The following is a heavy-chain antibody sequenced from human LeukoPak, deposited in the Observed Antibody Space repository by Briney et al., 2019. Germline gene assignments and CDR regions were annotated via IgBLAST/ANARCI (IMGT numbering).Heavy chain of an antibody. Sequence: SETLSLTCTVSGGSISSYYWSWIRQPPGKGLEWIGYIYYSGSTNYNPSLKSRVTKSVDTSKNQFSLKLSSVTAADTAVYYCARHLHYYGSYFDYWGQGTLVTVSS. CDR2: IYYSGST. CDR1: GGSISSYY. D-gene: IGHD3-10*01. CDR3: ARHLHYYGSYFDY. J-gene: IGHJ4*02. V-gene: IGHV4-59*08.